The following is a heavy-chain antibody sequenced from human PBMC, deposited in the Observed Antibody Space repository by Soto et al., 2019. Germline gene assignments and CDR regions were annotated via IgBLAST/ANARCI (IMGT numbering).Heavy chain of an antibody. CDR3: ATECSGGSCYQPTRFDP. J-gene: IGHJ5*02. V-gene: IGHV4-34*01. Sequence: PSETLSLTCAVYGGSFSGYYWTWIRQPPGTGLEWIGEINHSGSTNYNPSLKSRVTISVDTSKNQFSLKLSSVTAADTAVYYCATECSGGSCYQPTRFDPWGQGTLVTVSS. CDR2: INHSGST. CDR1: GGSFSGYY. D-gene: IGHD2-15*01.